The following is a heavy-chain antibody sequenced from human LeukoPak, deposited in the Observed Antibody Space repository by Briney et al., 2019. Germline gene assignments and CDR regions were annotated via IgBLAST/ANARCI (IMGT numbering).Heavy chain of an antibody. CDR2: IYAGGST. J-gene: IGHJ4*02. CDR3: ARVWELSFDY. CDR1: GFTVSSDH. Sequence: PWGSLRLSCAASGFTVSSDHMSWVRQAPGKGLEWVSVIYAGGSTYYADSVKGRFTISRDNFRNTLFLQMNSLRAEDTAVYYCARVWELSFDYWGQGALVTVSS. V-gene: IGHV3-53*01. D-gene: IGHD1-26*01.